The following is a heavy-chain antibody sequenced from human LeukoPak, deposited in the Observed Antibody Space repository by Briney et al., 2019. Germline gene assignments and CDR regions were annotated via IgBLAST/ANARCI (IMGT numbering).Heavy chain of an antibody. V-gene: IGHV4-61*02. CDR1: GGSISSGSYY. CDR3: ARVRGTDAFDI. J-gene: IGHJ3*02. Sequence: SQTLSLTCTVSGGSISSGSYYWSWIRQPAGKGLEWIGRIYTSGSTYYNPSLKSRVTISVDKSKNQFSLKLSSVTAADTAVYYCARVRGTDAFDIWGQGTMVTVSS. D-gene: IGHD1-1*01. CDR2: IYTSGST.